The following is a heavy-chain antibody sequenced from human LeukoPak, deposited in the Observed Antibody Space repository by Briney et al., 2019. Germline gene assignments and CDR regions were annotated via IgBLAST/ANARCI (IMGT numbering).Heavy chain of an antibody. V-gene: IGHV3-48*02. J-gene: IGHJ4*02. CDR1: GFTFSNYN. Sequence: GGSLRLSCAASGFTFSNYNLNWVRQAPGKGLEWVSYISDGSSTIYYADSVRGRFTISRDNAKNSLYLQINSLRDEDTAVYYCAREIHDSSGYTDYWGQGTLVTVSS. CDR3: AREIHDSSGYTDY. D-gene: IGHD3-22*01. CDR2: ISDGSSTI.